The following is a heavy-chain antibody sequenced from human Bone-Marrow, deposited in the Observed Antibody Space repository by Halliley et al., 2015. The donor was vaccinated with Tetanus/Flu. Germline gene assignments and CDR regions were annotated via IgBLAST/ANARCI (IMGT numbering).Heavy chain of an antibody. CDR3: ARRPGTMMDAFDI. CDR2: IDPSDSYP. D-gene: IGHD3-22*01. J-gene: IGHJ3*02. CDR1: GYSFDTKW. V-gene: IGHV5-10-1*01. Sequence: QLVQSGAEVKKPGESLRISCKASGYSFDTKWITWVRQMPGKGLEWMGRIDPSDSYPHYNSPFQGPVPIPVDRPPTTAYMQGTSLEASDTAMYYCARRPGTMMDAFDIWGQGTIVTVSS.